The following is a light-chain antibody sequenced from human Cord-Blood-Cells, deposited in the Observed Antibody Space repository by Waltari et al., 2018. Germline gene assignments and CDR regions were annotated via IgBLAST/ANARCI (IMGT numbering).Light chain of an antibody. CDR2: GAS. CDR1: QIVSSN. Sequence: EIVMTQSPATLSVSPGERATLSCRASQIVSSNLAWYQQKPGQAPRLLIYGASTRATGIPARFSGSGSGTEFTLTISSLQSEDFAVYYCQQYNNWPPYSFG. J-gene: IGKJ2*03. V-gene: IGKV3-15*01. CDR3: QQYNNWPPYS.